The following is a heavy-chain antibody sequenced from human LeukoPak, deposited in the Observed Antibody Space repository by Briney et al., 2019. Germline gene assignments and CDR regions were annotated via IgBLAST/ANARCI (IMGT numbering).Heavy chain of an antibody. J-gene: IGHJ6*02. D-gene: IGHD1-20*01. CDR1: GFTFSSYA. CDR3: AKYVANWNPGGMDV. V-gene: IGHV3-23*01. CDR2: ISGSGGST. Sequence: GGSLRLSCAASGFTFSSYAMSWVRQAPGKGLEWVSAISGSGGSTYYADSVKGRFTISRDNANYTLYLQMSSLRAEDTAIYYCAKYVANWNPGGMDVWGQGTTVTVSS.